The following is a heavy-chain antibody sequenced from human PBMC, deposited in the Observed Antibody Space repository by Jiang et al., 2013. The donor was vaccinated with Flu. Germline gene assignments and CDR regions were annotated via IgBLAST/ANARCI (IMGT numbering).Heavy chain of an antibody. Sequence: GNTGYAQKFQGRVTMTRNTSISTAYMELSSLRSEDTAVYYCASVPAYSSDGIDYWGQGTLVTVSS. CDR3: ASVPAYSSDGIDY. V-gene: IGHV1-8*01. J-gene: IGHJ4*02. CDR2: GNT. D-gene: IGHD6-19*01.